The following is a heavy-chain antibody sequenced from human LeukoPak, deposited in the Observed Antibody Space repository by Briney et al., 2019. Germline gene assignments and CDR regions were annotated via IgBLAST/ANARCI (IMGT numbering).Heavy chain of an antibody. Sequence: PGGSLRLSCAASGFSFSIYWMRWVRQAPGKGLEGVADIMDDGSEKYYVDSVKGRFSISRDKAKPSLYLQMNHLRAQDTAVYYCARARSGSYDYFDYWGQGTLVTVSS. V-gene: IGHV3-7*01. CDR1: GFSFSIYW. D-gene: IGHD1-26*01. J-gene: IGHJ4*02. CDR2: IMDDGSEK. CDR3: ARARSGSYDYFDY.